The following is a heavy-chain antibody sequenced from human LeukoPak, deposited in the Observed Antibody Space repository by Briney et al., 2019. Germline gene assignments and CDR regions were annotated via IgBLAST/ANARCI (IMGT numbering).Heavy chain of an antibody. D-gene: IGHD4-23*01. CDR1: GFNVSNNY. Sequence: GGSLRLSCAASGFNVSNNYMIWVRQAPGKGLEWVSLIYSSGSTYYADSVKGRFTISRDNSKNTLYLQVNSLRAEDTAVYYCARRGDGGRSFDYWGQGTLVTVSS. V-gene: IGHV3-53*01. J-gene: IGHJ4*02. CDR2: IYSSGST. CDR3: ARRGDGGRSFDY.